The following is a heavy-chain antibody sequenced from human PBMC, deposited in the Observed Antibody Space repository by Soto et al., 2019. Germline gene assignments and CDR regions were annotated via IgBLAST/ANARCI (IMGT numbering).Heavy chain of an antibody. CDR3: ARRLYDFWSGHPKGLDY. J-gene: IGHJ4*02. D-gene: IGHD3-3*01. Sequence: GGSLRLSCAASGFTFSGSAMHWVRQASGKGLEWVGRIRTKANNYATAYAVSVKGRFTISRDDSRNTAYLQMNSLKTEDTAVYYCARRLYDFWSGHPKGLDYWGQGTVVTVSS. CDR2: IRTKANNYAT. CDR1: GFTFSGSA. V-gene: IGHV3-73*01.